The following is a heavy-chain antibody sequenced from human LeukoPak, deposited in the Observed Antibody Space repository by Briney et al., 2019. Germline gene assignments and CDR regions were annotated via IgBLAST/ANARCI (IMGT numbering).Heavy chain of an antibody. V-gene: IGHV1-2*02. Sequence: ASVKVSCTASGYTFTGYYMHWVRQAPGQGLEWMGWINPNSGGTTYPQKFQGRVTMTWDTFISTAYMELTRLRSDDTAVYYCARRGYGGLDYWGQGTLVTVSS. J-gene: IGHJ4*02. CDR3: ARRGYGGLDY. D-gene: IGHD5-12*01. CDR1: GYTFTGYY. CDR2: INPNSGGT.